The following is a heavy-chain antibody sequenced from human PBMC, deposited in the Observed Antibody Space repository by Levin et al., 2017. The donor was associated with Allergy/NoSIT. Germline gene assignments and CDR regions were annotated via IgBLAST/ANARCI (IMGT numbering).Heavy chain of an antibody. D-gene: IGHD1-14*01. CDR1: GFTFSNYW. CDR2: IRQDGSEK. V-gene: IGHV3-7*01. J-gene: IGHJ4*02. Sequence: GGSLRLSCAASGFTFSNYWMNWVRQAPGKGLEWVANIRQDGSEKFYVDSVKGRFSITRDNAKNSLYLQMNSLRAEDTAVYYCARTPGRTRYFDYWGQGTLVTVSS. CDR3: ARTPGRTRYFDY.